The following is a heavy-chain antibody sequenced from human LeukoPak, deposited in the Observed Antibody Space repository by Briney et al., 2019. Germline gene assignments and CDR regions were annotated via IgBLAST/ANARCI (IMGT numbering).Heavy chain of an antibody. Sequence: GGSLRLSCAGAGFSITDHHMDWVRQAPGKGLEWVSVIYSGGSTYYADSVKGRFTISRDNSKNTLYLQMNSLRAEDTAVYYCARDLGGLRFFDYWGQGTLVTVSS. CDR3: ARDLGGLRFFDY. CDR2: IYSGGST. D-gene: IGHD5-12*01. J-gene: IGHJ4*02. CDR1: GFSITDHH. V-gene: IGHV3-66*02.